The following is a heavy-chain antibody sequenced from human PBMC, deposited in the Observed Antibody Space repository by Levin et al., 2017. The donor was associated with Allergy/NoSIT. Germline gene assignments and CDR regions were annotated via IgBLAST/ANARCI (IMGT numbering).Heavy chain of an antibody. J-gene: IGHJ6*02. D-gene: IGHD5-18*01. CDR3: ARSGYSYGYRHYYGMDV. CDR2: IYYSGST. CDR1: GGSVSSGSYY. V-gene: IGHV4-61*01. Sequence: SETLSLTCTVSGGSVSSGSYYWSWIRQPPGKGLEWIGYIYYSGSTNYNPSLKSRVTISVDTSKNQFSLKLSSVTAADTAVYYCARSGYSYGYRHYYGMDVWGQGTTVTVSS.